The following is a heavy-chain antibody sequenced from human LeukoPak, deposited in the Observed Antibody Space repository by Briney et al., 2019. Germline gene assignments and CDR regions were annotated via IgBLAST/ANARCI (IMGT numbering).Heavy chain of an antibody. CDR2: IYYSGST. CDR1: GGSISSYY. V-gene: IGHV4-59*08. CDR3: ARGSYGYYYYYGMDV. J-gene: IGHJ6*02. D-gene: IGHD5-18*01. Sequence: SETLSLTCTVSGGSISSYYWSWLRQPPGKGLEWIGYIYYSGSTNYNPSLKSRVTISVDTSKNQFSLKLSSVTAADTAVYYCARGSYGYYYYYGMDVWGQGTTVTVSS.